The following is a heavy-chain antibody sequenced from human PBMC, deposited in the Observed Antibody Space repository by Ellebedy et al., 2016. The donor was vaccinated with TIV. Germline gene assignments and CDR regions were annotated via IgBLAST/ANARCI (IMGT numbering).Heavy chain of an antibody. V-gene: IGHV3-23*03. CDR1: GFTFSSYA. J-gene: IGHJ4*02. CDR3: AKARRSGSYYGALFDS. Sequence: GESLKISCAASGFTFSSYAMSWVRQAPGKGLEWVSVIYSGGSTYYADSVKGRFTISRDNAKNSLYLQMDSLRAEDTAFYYCAKARRSGSYYGALFDSWGQGTLVTVSS. D-gene: IGHD1-26*01. CDR2: IYSGGST.